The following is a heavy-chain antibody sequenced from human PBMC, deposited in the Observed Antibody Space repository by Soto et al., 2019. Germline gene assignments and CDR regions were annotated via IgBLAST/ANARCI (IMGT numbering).Heavy chain of an antibody. CDR2: IRSGSSAM. CDR1: GFNFNSYS. Sequence: EVQLVESGGGLVQPGGSLRLSCAASGFNFNSYSMNWVRQTPGKGLEWISYIRSGSSAMFYAESVKGRFTVSRDDAKNSLYLQMNSLRAEDSAVYFCARYDGQRLARNAFDIWGQGTMVSVS. V-gene: IGHV3-48*01. J-gene: IGHJ3*02. CDR3: ARYDGQRLARNAFDI. D-gene: IGHD6-25*01.